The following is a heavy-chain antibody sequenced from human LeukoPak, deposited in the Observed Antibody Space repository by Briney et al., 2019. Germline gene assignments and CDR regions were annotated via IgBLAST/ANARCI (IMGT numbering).Heavy chain of an antibody. V-gene: IGHV4-30-2*01. CDR1: GGSISSGGYY. J-gene: IGHJ4*02. Sequence: SQTLSLTCTVSGGSISSGGYYWSWIRQPPGKGLEWIGYIYHSGSTYYNPSLKSRVTISVDRSKNQFSLKLSSVTAADTTVYYCARAPYSSYGDYWGQGTLVTVAS. CDR3: ARAPYSSYGDY. D-gene: IGHD3-22*01. CDR2: IYHSGST.